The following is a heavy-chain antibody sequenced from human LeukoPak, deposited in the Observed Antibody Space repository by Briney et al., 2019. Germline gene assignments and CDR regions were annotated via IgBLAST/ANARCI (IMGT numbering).Heavy chain of an antibody. V-gene: IGHV3-48*01. CDR3: ARVDGYNLFYYYMDV. CDR1: GFTFSSYS. D-gene: IGHD5-24*01. Sequence: GGSLRLSCAASGFTFSSYSMNWVRQAPGKGLEWVSYISSSSSTIYYADSVKGRFTISRDNAKNSLYLQMNSLRAEDTAVYYCARVDGYNLFYYYMDVWGKGTTVTVSS. CDR2: ISSSSSTI. J-gene: IGHJ6*03.